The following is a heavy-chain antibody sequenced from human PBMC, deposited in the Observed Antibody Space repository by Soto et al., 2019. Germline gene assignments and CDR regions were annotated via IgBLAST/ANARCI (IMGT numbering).Heavy chain of an antibody. CDR1: GFTFSSYA. CDR3: AKDRLSTSFGVVQYYYYGMDV. D-gene: IGHD3-3*01. V-gene: IGHV3-23*01. J-gene: IGHJ6*02. Sequence: EVQLLESGGGLVQPGGSLRLSCAASGFTFSSYAMSWVRQAPGKGLEWVSAISGSGGSTYYADSVKGRFTISRDNSKNTLYLQMNSLSAEDTAVYYCAKDRLSTSFGVVQYYYYGMDVWGQGTTVTVSS. CDR2: ISGSGGST.